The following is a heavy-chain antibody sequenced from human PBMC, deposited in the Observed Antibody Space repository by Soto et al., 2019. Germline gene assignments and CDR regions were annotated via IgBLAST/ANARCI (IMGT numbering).Heavy chain of an antibody. CDR2: ISLSGGST. CDR3: ARITIIRVGAFDY. D-gene: IGHD3-10*01. CDR1: GFTFSDYA. J-gene: IGHJ4*02. V-gene: IGHV3-23*01. Sequence: GGSLRLSCAASGFTFSDYAMSWVRQVPGKGLEWVSTISLSGGSTYYADSVKGRFTISRDTSKNTLYLQMNSLRPEDTAIYFCARITIIRVGAFDYWGQGALVTVSS.